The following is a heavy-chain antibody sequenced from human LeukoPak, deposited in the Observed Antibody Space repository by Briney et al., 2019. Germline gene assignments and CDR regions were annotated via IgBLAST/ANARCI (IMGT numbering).Heavy chain of an antibody. J-gene: IGHJ4*02. CDR2: IYYSGTT. Sequence: SHTLSLTCTGSGGSVSSGDYYWRWIRQPPGKGLEWIGYIYYSGTTYYNPSLKSRVTISVDTSKDQFSLKLTSVTAADTAVYYCARGPYGSGSYYWGQGTLVTVSS. CDR3: ARGPYGSGSYY. CDR1: GGSVSSGDYY. V-gene: IGHV4-30-4*01. D-gene: IGHD3-10*01.